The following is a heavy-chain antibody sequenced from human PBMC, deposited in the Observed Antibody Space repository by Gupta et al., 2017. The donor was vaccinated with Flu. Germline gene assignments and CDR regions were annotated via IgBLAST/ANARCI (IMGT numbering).Heavy chain of an antibody. CDR3: ARGPEGGRGVIFYFDY. V-gene: IGHV4-34*01. Sequence: QVQLQQWGAGLLKPSETLSLTCAVYGGSFSGYYWSWIRQPPGKGLEWIGEINHSGSTNYNPSLKRRVTISVDTSKNQCSLKLSSVTAADTAVYYCARGPEGGRGVIFYFDYWGQGTLVTVSS. CDR1: GGSFSGYY. CDR2: INHSGST. D-gene: IGHD3-10*01. J-gene: IGHJ4*02.